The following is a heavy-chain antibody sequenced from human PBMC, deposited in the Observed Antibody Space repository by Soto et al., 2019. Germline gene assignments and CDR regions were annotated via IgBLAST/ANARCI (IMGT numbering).Heavy chain of an antibody. CDR3: ARRGYCISTSCFRAGNWFDP. V-gene: IGHV5-51*01. CDR1: GYSFTSYW. CDR2: IYPGDSDT. Sequence: PGESLKISCKGSGYSFTSYWIGWVRQMHGKGLEWMGIIYPGDSDTRYSPSFQGQVTISADKSISTAYLQWSSLKASDTAMYYCARRGYCISTSCFRAGNWFDPWGQGTLVTVSS. D-gene: IGHD2-2*01. J-gene: IGHJ5*02.